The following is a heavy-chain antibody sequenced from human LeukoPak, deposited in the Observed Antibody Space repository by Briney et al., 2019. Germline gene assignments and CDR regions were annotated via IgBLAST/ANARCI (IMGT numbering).Heavy chain of an antibody. Sequence: GASVKVSCKASGYTFTGYYMHWVRQAPGQGLEWMGWINPNSGGTNYAQKFQGWVTMTRDTSISTAYMELSRLRSDDTAVYYCARERVPYVLRFLEWSSDPYGMDVWGQGTTVTVSS. CDR3: ARERVPYVLRFLEWSSDPYGMDV. J-gene: IGHJ6*02. CDR2: INPNSGGT. D-gene: IGHD3-3*01. CDR1: GYTFTGYY. V-gene: IGHV1-2*04.